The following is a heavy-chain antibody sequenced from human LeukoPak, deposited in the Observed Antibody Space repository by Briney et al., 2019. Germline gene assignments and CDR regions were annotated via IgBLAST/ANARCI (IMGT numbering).Heavy chain of an antibody. Sequence: PGGSLRLSCAASGFTFSSYSMNLVRQAPGKGLEWVSSISSSSSYIYYADSVKGRFTISRDNAKHSLYLQMNSLRAEDTAVYYCARDLGYCSGGSCYSKAHLDVWGKGTTVTVSS. CDR3: ARDLGYCSGGSCYSKAHLDV. CDR2: ISSSSSYI. J-gene: IGHJ6*04. V-gene: IGHV3-21*01. CDR1: GFTFSSYS. D-gene: IGHD2-15*01.